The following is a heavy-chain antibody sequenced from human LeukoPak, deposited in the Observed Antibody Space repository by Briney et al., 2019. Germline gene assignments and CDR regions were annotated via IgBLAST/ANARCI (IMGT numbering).Heavy chain of an antibody. CDR1: GFTFSSYW. CDR2: INNDGSDT. J-gene: IGHJ3*02. Sequence: GGSLRLSCAASGFTFSSYWMHWVRQAPGKGLVWVSRINNDGSDTSYADSVKGRFTISRDNAKNTLYLNMNSLRAEDTAVYYCARVDYGDYVAAVDIWGQGTMVIVFS. D-gene: IGHD4-17*01. CDR3: ARVDYGDYVAAVDI. V-gene: IGHV3-74*01.